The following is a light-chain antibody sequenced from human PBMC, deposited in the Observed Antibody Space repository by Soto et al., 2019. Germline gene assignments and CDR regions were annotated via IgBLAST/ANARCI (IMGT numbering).Light chain of an antibody. CDR3: TSYAGDTSLGV. CDR1: DSDIGGYNY. CDR2: EVS. Sequence: QSALTQPASVSGSPGQSITISCTGTDSDIGGYNYVSWYQHHPGKAPKLMIYEVSKRPSGVPDRFSGSKSGNTASLTVSGLQAEDEADYYCTSYAGDTSLGVLGGGTKLTVL. V-gene: IGLV2-8*01. J-gene: IGLJ3*02.